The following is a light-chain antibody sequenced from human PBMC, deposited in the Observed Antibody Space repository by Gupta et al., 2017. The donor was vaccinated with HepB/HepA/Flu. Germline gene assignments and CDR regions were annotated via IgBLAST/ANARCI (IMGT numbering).Light chain of an antibody. CDR1: QGISSY. CDR2: AAS. J-gene: IGKJ4*01. CDR3: QQRNTYPHT. Sequence: DIQLTQSPSFLSASVGDRVTITCRASQGISSYLAWYQQKPGKAPKLLIYAASTLQSGVPSRFSGSGSGTEFTLTIISRQPEDFATYYCQQRNTYPHTFGGGTKVEI. V-gene: IGKV1-9*01.